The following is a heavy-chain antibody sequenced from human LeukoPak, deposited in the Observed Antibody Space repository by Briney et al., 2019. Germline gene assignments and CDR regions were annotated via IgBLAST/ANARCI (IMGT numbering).Heavy chain of an antibody. CDR2: IYYSGST. CDR1: GGSISSYY. J-gene: IGHJ4*02. Sequence: PSETLSLTCTVSGGSISSYYWSWIRQPPGKGLEWIGYIYYSGSTNYNPSLKSRVTIPVDTSKNQFSLKLSSVTAADTAVYYCARSVRTVTTATDYFDYWGQGTLVTVSS. V-gene: IGHV4-59*08. CDR3: ARSVRTVTTATDYFDY. D-gene: IGHD4-17*01.